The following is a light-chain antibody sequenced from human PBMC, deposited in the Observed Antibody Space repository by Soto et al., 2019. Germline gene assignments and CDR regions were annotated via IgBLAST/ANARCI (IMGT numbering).Light chain of an antibody. Sequence: DVVMTQSPLSLPVTLGQPASISCRSNQRLVHSDGIAYFSWFQQRTGRSPRRLIYKVSNRDSGVPARFSGSGSGTDFALKISRVEAEDVGVYYCMQGTHWPITFGQGTRLEI. V-gene: IGKV2-30*02. J-gene: IGKJ5*01. CDR2: KVS. CDR3: MQGTHWPIT. CDR1: QRLVHSDGIAY.